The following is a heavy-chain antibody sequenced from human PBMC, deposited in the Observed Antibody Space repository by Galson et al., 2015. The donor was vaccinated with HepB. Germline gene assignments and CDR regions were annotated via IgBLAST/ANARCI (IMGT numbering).Heavy chain of an antibody. CDR3: ARLLLGSGAFDI. CDR2: ISYDGSNK. V-gene: IGHV3-30-3*01. Sequence: SLRLSCAASGFTFSSYAMHWVRQAPGKGLGWVAVISYDGSNKYYADSVKGRFTISRDNSKNTLYLQMNSLRAEDAAVYYCARLLLGSGAFDIWGQGTMVTVSS. CDR1: GFTFSSYA. J-gene: IGHJ3*02. D-gene: IGHD2-15*01.